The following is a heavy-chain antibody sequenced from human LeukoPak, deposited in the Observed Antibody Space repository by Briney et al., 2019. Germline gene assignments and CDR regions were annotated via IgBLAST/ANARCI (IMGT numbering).Heavy chain of an antibody. CDR1: GGSISSSGYH. CDR2: FNYNGNT. J-gene: IGHJ6*03. V-gene: IGHV4-39*01. CDR3: ARQNGGSWNYYYYMDV. D-gene: IGHD1-26*01. Sequence: SETLSLTCTVSGGSISSSGYHWDWIRQPPGKGLEWIGSFNYNGNTYYHPSLKSRVTISVDTSKNQFSLKLSSVTAADTAVYYCARQNGGSWNYYYYMDVWGKGTTVTVSS.